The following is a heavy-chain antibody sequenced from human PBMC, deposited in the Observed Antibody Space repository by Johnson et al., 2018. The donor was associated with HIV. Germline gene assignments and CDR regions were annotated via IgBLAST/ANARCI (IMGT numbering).Heavy chain of an antibody. V-gene: IGHV3-15*01. CDR1: GFTFSNAW. CDR2: IKSKTDGATT. J-gene: IGHJ3*01. Sequence: VQLVESGGGLVKPGGSLRLSCAASGFTFSNAWMSWVRQAPGKGLEWVGRIKSKTDGATTDYAAPVRGRFTISRDDSKNTLYLQMNSLKTEDTAVYYCTTDGRIPVAHHDAFDVWGQGTMVTVSS. D-gene: IGHD6-19*01. CDR3: TTDGRIPVAHHDAFDV.